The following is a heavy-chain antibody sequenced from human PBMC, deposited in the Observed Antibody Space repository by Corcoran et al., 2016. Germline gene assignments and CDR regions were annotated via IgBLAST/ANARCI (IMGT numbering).Heavy chain of an antibody. V-gene: IGHV1-3*01. CDR3: AREELGGYFDY. D-gene: IGHD1-26*01. CDR2: INAGNGNT. J-gene: IGHJ4*02. CDR1: GYTFTSYA. Sequence: QVQLVQSGAEVKKPGASVKVSCKASGYTFTSYAMHWVRQAPGQRLEWMGWINAGNGNTKYSQKFQGRVPITRDTSASTAYMELSSLRSEETAVYYCAREELGGYFDYWGQGTLVTVSS.